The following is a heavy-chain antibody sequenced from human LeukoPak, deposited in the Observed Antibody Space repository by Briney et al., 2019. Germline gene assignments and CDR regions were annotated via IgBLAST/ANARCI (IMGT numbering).Heavy chain of an antibody. V-gene: IGHV3-9*01. D-gene: IGHD2-2*01. J-gene: IGHJ6*02. CDR3: AKGSSMNIVVVPAAMRYYYYYYGMDV. CDR1: GFTFDDYA. Sequence: GRSLRLSCAASGFTFDDYAMHWVRQAPGKGLEWVSGISWNSGSIGYAGSVKGRFTISRDNAKNSLYLQMNSLRAEDTALYYCAKGSSMNIVVVPAAMRYYYYYYGMDVWGQGTTVTVSS. CDR2: ISWNSGSI.